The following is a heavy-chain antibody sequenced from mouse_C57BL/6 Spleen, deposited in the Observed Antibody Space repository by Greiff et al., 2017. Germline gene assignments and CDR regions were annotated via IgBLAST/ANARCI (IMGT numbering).Heavy chain of an antibody. D-gene: IGHD2-2*01. CDR3: ARSGGYDGSY. CDR2: IYPRSGNT. V-gene: IGHV1-81*01. J-gene: IGHJ3*01. CDR1: GYTFTSYG. Sequence: QVQLQQSGAELARPGASVKLSCKASGYTFTSYGISWVKQRTGQGLEWIGEIYPRSGNTYYNEKFKGKATLTADKSSSTAYMELRRLTSEDSAVYFWARSGGYDGSYWGQGTLVTVSA.